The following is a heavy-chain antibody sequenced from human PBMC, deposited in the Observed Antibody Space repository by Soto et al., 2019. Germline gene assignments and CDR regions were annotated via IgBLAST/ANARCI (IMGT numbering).Heavy chain of an antibody. CDR1: GFTFSSYA. V-gene: IGHV3-30*04. J-gene: IGHJ6*02. D-gene: IGHD6-19*01. CDR2: ISYDGCNK. CDR3: ARDRGWEDYYYYGMYV. Sequence: GGSLRLSCAASGFTFSSYAMHWVRQAPGKGLEWVAVISYDGCNKYYADSVKGRFTISRDNSKNTVYLKMNSLRAEDTAVYYCARDRGWEDYYYYGMYVWGQGTTVTVSS.